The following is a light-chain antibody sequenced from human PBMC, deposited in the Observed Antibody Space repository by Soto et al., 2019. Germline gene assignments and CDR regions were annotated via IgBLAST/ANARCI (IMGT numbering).Light chain of an antibody. CDR1: QSVGSTY. CDR2: GVS. Sequence: EIVLTQSPGTLSLSPGERATLSCRASQSVGSTYLAWYQQKPGQAPKLLIYGVSSRATGIPDRFSGSGSGTDFTLTISRLEPGDFAVYYCQQYATSPLTFGPGTKVDI. V-gene: IGKV3-20*01. CDR3: QQYATSPLT. J-gene: IGKJ3*01.